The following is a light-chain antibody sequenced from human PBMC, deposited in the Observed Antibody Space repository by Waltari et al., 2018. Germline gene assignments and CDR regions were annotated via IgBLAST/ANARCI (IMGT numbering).Light chain of an antibody. Sequence: SSELTQDPAVSVALGQTVRITCQGDSLRKYYATWYQQKPGQAPVLVIFGENKRPSGIPDRFSGSSSGNTASLTITGAPAEDEADYHCTSRDSSGYRHVFGTGTKVTVL. CDR1: SLRKYY. V-gene: IGLV3-19*01. CDR3: TSRDSSGYRHV. J-gene: IGLJ1*01. CDR2: GEN.